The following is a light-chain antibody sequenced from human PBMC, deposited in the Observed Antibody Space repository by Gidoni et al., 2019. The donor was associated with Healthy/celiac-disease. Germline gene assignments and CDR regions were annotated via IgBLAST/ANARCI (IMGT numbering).Light chain of an antibody. Sequence: QSVLTQPPSASGNPGQRVTISCSGSSSNIGSNTVNWYQQLPGTAPKRLIYSNNQRPSGVPDRFSDSKSGTSASLAISELQSEDEADYYCAAWDDSLNGLVFGGGTKLTVL. CDR1: SSNIGSNT. J-gene: IGLJ2*01. CDR3: AAWDDSLNGLV. V-gene: IGLV1-44*01. CDR2: SNN.